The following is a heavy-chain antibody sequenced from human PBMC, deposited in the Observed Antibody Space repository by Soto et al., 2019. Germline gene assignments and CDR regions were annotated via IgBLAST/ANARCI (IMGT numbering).Heavy chain of an antibody. D-gene: IGHD3-3*01. CDR2: ISAYNGNT. J-gene: IGHJ6*02. CDR1: GYTFTSYG. Sequence: GASVKVSCKASGYTFTSYGISWVRQAPGQGLEWMGWISAYNGNTNYAQKLQGRVTMTTDTSTSTAYMELRSLRSDDTAVYYCARRPDYDFFSGYYFLVGKTYNYYYYYGMDVWGQGTTVTVSS. CDR3: ARRPDYDFFSGYYFLVGKTYNYYYYYGMDV. V-gene: IGHV1-18*01.